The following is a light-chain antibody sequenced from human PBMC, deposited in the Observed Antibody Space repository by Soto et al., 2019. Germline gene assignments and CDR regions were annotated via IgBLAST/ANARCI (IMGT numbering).Light chain of an antibody. CDR3: QQYNNWPPT. J-gene: IGKJ1*01. CDR1: QSLSSSY. CDR2: GAS. Sequence: EIVLTQSPVTLSLSPGERATLSCRASQSLSSSYLAWYQQKPGQAPRLLIFGASTRATGIPARFSGSESGTDFTLITSSLQSEDSAVYYCQQYNNWPPTFGQGTKVDIK. V-gene: IGKV3-15*01.